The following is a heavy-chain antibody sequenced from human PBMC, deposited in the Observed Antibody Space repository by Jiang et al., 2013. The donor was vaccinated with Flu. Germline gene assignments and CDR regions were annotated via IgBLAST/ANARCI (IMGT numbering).Heavy chain of an antibody. Sequence: GAEVKKPGASVKVSCKASGYTFTGYYMHWVRQAPGQGLEWMGWINPNSGGTNYAQKFQGRVTMTRDTSISTAYMELSRLRSDDTAVYYCAKSEHYGPIYYYYMDVWGKGTTVTVSS. CDR3: AKSEHYGPIYYYYMDV. V-gene: IGHV1-2*02. CDR2: INPNSGGT. CDR1: GYTFTGYY. D-gene: IGHD3-16*01. J-gene: IGHJ6*03.